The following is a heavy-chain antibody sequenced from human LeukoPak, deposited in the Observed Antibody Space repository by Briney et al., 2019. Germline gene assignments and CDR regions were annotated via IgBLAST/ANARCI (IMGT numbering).Heavy chain of an antibody. J-gene: IGHJ4*02. Sequence: GRSLRLSCAASGFTFSSYGMHWVRQAPGKGLGWVALISYDGSNKYYADSVKGRFTISRDNSKNTLYLQMNSLRTEDTAVYYCAKVLVRGVIINYFDYWGQGTLVTVSS. V-gene: IGHV3-30*18. D-gene: IGHD3-10*01. CDR1: GFTFSSYG. CDR3: AKVLVRGVIINYFDY. CDR2: ISYDGSNK.